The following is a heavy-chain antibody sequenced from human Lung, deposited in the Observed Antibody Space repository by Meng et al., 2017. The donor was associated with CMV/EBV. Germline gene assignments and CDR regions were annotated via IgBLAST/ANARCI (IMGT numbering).Heavy chain of an antibody. V-gene: IGHV2-5*01. D-gene: IGHD3-3*01. CDR3: AHTLGGFTIFGVVISYDY. CDR1: GFSLSTSGVG. J-gene: IGHJ4*02. Sequence: SGPXLVKPTQTLTLTCIFSGFSLSTSGVGVGWIRQPPGKALEWLALIYWNDDKRYSPSLKSRLTITKDTSKNQVVLTMTNMDPVDTATYYCAHTLGGFTIFGVVISYDYWGQGTLVTVSS. CDR2: IYWNDDK.